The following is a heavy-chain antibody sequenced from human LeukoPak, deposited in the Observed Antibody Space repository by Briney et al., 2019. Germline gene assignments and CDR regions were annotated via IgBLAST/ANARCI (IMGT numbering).Heavy chain of an antibody. J-gene: IGHJ5*02. CDR1: GFTFSSYA. CDR2: ISGSGGST. Sequence: GGSLRLSCAASGFTFSSYAMSWVRQAPGKGLEWGSAISGSGGSTYYADSVKGRFTISRDNSKNTLYLQMNSLRAEDTAVYYCAKDHGLYGDYSLNWFDPWGQGTLVTVSS. V-gene: IGHV3-23*01. D-gene: IGHD4-17*01. CDR3: AKDHGLYGDYSLNWFDP.